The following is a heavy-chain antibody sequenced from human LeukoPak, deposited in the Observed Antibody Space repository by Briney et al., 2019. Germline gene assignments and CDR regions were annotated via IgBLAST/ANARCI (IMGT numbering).Heavy chain of an antibody. CDR1: GFTFSSYS. V-gene: IGHV3-48*01. Sequence: GGSLRLSCAASGFTFSSYSMNWVRQAPGKGLEWGSYISGSSSTIYYADSVKGRFTISRDNGKNTLYLQMNSLRAEDTAVYYCTRDRDSGAFDIWGQGTMVTVSS. CDR2: ISGSSSTI. CDR3: TRDRDSGAFDI. J-gene: IGHJ3*02. D-gene: IGHD3-10*01.